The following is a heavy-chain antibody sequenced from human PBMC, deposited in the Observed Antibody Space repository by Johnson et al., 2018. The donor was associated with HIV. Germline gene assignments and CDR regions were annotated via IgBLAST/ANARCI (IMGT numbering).Heavy chain of an antibody. V-gene: IGHV3-7*04. CDR3: ARAVTTASGDAFDI. CDR1: GFSFRSYW. J-gene: IGHJ3*02. Sequence: VQLVESGGGLVQPGGSLRLSCVASGFSFRSYWMTWVRQAPGKGLEWVANIKQDGSEKYYVDSVKGRFTISRDNAKNSLYLQMNSLTPEDTALYYCARAVTTASGDAFDIWGQGTMVTVSS. D-gene: IGHD4-17*01. CDR2: IKQDGSEK.